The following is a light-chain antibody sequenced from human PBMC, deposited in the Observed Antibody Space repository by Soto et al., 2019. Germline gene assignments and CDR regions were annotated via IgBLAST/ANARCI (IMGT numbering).Light chain of an antibody. CDR1: SSNIGAGYP. J-gene: IGLJ3*02. Sequence: QSVLAQPPSVSGAPGQRVTISCTGSSSNIGAGYPVHWYQQLPGTAPKLLVAGNRPSGVPDRFSVSKSGASASLAITGLQAEDEADYYCQSYDSSLSRRWVFGGGTKVTVL. V-gene: IGLV1-40*01. CDR2: G. CDR3: QSYDSSLSRRWV.